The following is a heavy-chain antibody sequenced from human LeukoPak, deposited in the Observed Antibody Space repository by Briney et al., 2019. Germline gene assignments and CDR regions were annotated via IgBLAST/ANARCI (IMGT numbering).Heavy chain of an antibody. CDR3: ARGLAVAGTGY. J-gene: IGHJ4*02. D-gene: IGHD6-19*01. Sequence: GASVKVSCKASGYSFTSYDLSWVRQATGQGLEWMGWMNPNSGNTGYAQKFQGRVTMTRDTSISTAYMELTSLTSEDTAIYYCARGLAVAGTGYWDQGTLVTVSS. V-gene: IGHV1-8*01. CDR1: GYSFTSYD. CDR2: MNPNSGNT.